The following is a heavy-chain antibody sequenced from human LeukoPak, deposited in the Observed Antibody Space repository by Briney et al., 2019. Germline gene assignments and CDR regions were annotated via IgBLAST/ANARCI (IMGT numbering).Heavy chain of an antibody. CDR3: ANDSSGVLTLKYFPD. CDR2: ISAYNGNA. J-gene: IGHJ1*01. V-gene: IGHV1-18*01. D-gene: IGHD3-22*01. Sequence: ASVKVSCKASSYTFTNHGISWVRQAPGQGLEWMGWISAYNGNANYAQKFQGRVTMTTDTSTSTAYMELRSLRSDDTAVYYCANDSSGVLTLKYFPDGGRGTLVTVSS. CDR1: SYTFTNHG.